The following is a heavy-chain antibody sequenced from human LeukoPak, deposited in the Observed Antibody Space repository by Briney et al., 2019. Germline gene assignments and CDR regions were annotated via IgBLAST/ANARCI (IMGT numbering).Heavy chain of an antibody. CDR1: GGSISSSNW. CDR2: IYHSGST. V-gene: IGHV4-4*02. CDR3: ASSQVGARPYYYYYMDV. D-gene: IGHD1-26*01. Sequence: PSETLSLTCAVSGGSISSSNWWSWVRQPPGKGLEWIGEIYHSGSTNYNPSLKSRVTISVDKSKNQFSLKLSSVTAADTAVYYCASSQVGARPYYYYYMDVWGKGTTVTVSS. J-gene: IGHJ6*03.